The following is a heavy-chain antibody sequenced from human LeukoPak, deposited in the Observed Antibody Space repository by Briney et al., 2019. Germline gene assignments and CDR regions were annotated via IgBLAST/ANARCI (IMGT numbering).Heavy chain of an antibody. CDR3: ARTLFWSGLDY. D-gene: IGHD3-3*01. J-gene: IGHJ4*02. V-gene: IGHV4-59*01. CDR1: GGSISSYY. CDR2: ICYSGST. Sequence: SETLSLTCTVSGGSISSYYWSWIRQPPGKGLEWIGYICYSGSTNYNPSLKRRVTISVDTSKNQFSLKLSSVTAADTAVYYCARTLFWSGLDYWGQGTLVTVSS.